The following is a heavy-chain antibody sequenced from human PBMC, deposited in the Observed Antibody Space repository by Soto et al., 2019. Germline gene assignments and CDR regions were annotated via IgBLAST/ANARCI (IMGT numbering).Heavy chain of an antibody. CDR2: IYYTGRT. V-gene: IGHV4-31*03. CDR3: AKDTMIDGFDI. CDR1: GGSITNGGHY. D-gene: IGHD3-22*01. Sequence: QVQLQESGPGLVKPSQTLSLTCTVSGGSITNGGHYWTWIRQHPGKGLEWIGYIYYTGRTYHNPSLKSRLTXSXYTSKNQFSLKLTSVTAADTAVYYCAKDTMIDGFDIWGQGTMVTVSS. J-gene: IGHJ3*02.